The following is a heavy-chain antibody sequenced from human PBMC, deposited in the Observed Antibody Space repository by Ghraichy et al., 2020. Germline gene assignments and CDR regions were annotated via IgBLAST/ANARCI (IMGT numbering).Heavy chain of an antibody. D-gene: IGHD3-3*01. CDR2: ISGSGGST. CDR3: AKDPTSRKIWGGSPSRFSFDY. V-gene: IGHV3-23*01. J-gene: IGHJ4*02. CDR1: GFTLSSYV. Sequence: GGSLRLSCAASGFTLSSYVMSWDRQAPGKGLEWVSAISGSGGSTYYADSVKGRFTISRDNSKSTLYLQMNSLRAEDTAVYYCAKDPTSRKIWGGSPSRFSFDYWGQGALVTVSS.